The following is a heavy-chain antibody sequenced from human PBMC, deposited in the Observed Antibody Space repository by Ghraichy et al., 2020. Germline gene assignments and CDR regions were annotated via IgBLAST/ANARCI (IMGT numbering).Heavy chain of an antibody. D-gene: IGHD6-25*01. J-gene: IGHJ4*02. CDR3: ARVYPQQRTWDPYFDY. CDR2: ISSSSSYI. Sequence: GGSLRLSCAASGFTFSSYSMNWVRQAPGKGLEWVSSISSSSSYIYYADSVKGRFTISRDNAKNSLYLQMNSLRAEDTAVYYCARVYPQQRTWDPYFDYWGQGTLVTVSS. V-gene: IGHV3-21*01. CDR1: GFTFSSYS.